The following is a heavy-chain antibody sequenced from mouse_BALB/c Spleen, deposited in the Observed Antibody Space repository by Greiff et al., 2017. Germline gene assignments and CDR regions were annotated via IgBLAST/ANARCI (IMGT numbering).Heavy chain of an antibody. D-gene: IGHD1-2*01. J-gene: IGHJ4*01. CDR1: GYTFTDYN. CDR3: ARRLLRLRYAMDY. CDR2: INPYNDGT. Sequence: EVQLQQSGPELVKPGASVKISCKASGYTFTDYNMHWVKQSHVKSLEWIGYINPYNDGTKYNEKFKGKATLTSDKSSSTAYMELSSLTSEDSAVYYCARRLLRLRYAMDYWGQGTSVTVSS. V-gene: IGHV1S29*02.